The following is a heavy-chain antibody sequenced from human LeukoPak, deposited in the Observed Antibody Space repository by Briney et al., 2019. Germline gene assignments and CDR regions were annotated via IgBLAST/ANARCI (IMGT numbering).Heavy chain of an antibody. CDR3: ARYSYGLRGAFDI. Sequence: PGGSLRLSCAASGFTFSSNYMSWVRQAPGKGLEWVSVIYSGGSTYYADSVTGRFTISRDNTKNTLYLQMNSLRAEDTSVYYCARYSYGLRGAFDIWGQGTMVTVSS. V-gene: IGHV3-53*01. J-gene: IGHJ3*02. CDR2: IYSGGST. D-gene: IGHD5-18*01. CDR1: GFTFSSNY.